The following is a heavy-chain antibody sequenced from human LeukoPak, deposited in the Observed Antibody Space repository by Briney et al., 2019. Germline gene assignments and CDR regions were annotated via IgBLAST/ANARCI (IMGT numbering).Heavy chain of an antibody. D-gene: IGHD1-1*01. Sequence: SETLSLTCAVSGGSINSGSYYWGWIRQPPGKGLEWIGSIHYSGRTYYNPALKSRVTISVDTSKNQFSLKLSSGTAADTAVYHCARQRTWNHEFDYWGRGTLVTVSS. CDR1: GGSINSGSYY. V-gene: IGHV4-39*01. CDR2: IHYSGRT. J-gene: IGHJ4*02. CDR3: ARQRTWNHEFDY.